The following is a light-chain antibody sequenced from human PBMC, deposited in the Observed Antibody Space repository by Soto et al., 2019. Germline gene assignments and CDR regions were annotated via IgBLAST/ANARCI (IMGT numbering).Light chain of an antibody. CDR1: QSVLYSPNNKNY. CDR3: QQYSSTPCT. Sequence: DIVMTQSPDSLAVSLGERATINCKSSQSVLYSPNNKNYLAWYQQKPGQPPKLLIYWASTRESGVPDRFSGSGSGTDFTLTITSLQAEDVAVYFCQQYSSTPCTFGQGTKLEIK. CDR2: WAS. V-gene: IGKV4-1*01. J-gene: IGKJ2*02.